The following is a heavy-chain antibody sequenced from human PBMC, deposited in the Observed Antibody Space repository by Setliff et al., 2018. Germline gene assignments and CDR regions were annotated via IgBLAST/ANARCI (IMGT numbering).Heavy chain of an antibody. CDR2: IKSKTDGGTT. J-gene: IGHJ4*02. Sequence: PGGSLRLSCAASGFTFSNAWMSWVRQAPGKGLEWVGRIKSKTDGGTTDYAAPVKGRFTISRDDSKNTLYLQMNSLKTEDTAVYYCTTDHRREWPVGIDYWGQGTLVTVSS. D-gene: IGHD6-19*01. CDR1: GFTFSNAW. V-gene: IGHV3-15*01. CDR3: TTDHRREWPVGIDY.